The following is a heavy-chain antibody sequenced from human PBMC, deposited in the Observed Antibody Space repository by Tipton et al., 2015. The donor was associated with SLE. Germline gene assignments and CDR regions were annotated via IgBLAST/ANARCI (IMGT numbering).Heavy chain of an antibody. CDR2: IWFDGSNK. D-gene: IGHD6-13*01. CDR1: GFTFSDFG. V-gene: IGHV3-33*08. J-gene: IGHJ6*02. CDR3: ARDLGIALYGMDV. Sequence: SLRLSCAASGFTFSDFGMHWVRQAPGKGLEWVAIIWFDGSNKYYPDSVKGRFTISRDNSKNTLYLQMNSLRAEDTAVYYCARDLGIALYGMDVWGQGTTVTVSS.